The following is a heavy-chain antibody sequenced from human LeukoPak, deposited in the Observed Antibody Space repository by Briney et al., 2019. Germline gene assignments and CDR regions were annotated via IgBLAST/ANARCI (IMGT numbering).Heavy chain of an antibody. V-gene: IGHV3-9*01. Sequence: GRSLRLSCAASGFTFDDYAVHWVRQAPGKGLEWVSSISWNSGSIGYADSVKGRFTISRDNAKNSLYLQMNSLRVEDTALYYCARDGCDGSSFGYRFFDYWAREPWSPSPQ. CDR3: ARDGCDGSSFGYRFFDY. J-gene: IGHJ4*02. CDR2: ISWNSGSI. CDR1: GFTFDDYA. D-gene: IGHD5-18*01.